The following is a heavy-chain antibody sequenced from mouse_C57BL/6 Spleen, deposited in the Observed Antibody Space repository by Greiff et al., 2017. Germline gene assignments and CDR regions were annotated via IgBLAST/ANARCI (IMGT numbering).Heavy chain of an antibody. CDR1: GYAFSSYW. Sequence: VQLQQSGAELVKPGASVKISCKASGYAFSSYWMNWVKQRPGKGLEGIGQIYPGDGDTNYNGKFKGKATLTADKSSSTAYMQLSSLTSEDSAVYFCARSDYDYDRAWFAYWGQGTLVTVSA. D-gene: IGHD2-4*01. CDR2: IYPGDGDT. J-gene: IGHJ3*01. CDR3: ARSDYDYDRAWFAY. V-gene: IGHV1-80*01.